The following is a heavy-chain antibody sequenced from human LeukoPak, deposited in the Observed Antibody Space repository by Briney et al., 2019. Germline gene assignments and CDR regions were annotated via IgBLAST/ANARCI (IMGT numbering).Heavy chain of an antibody. Sequence: SQTLSLTCAISGDSVSSNSAAWNWIRPSPSRGLEWLGRTYYRSKWYNDYAVSVKSRITINPDTSKNQFSLQLDSVTPEGTAVYYCCHSLSGRTGAFDIWGRGTVVTVSS. J-gene: IGHJ3*02. CDR2: TYYRSKWYN. CDR1: GDSVSSNSAA. V-gene: IGHV6-1*01. D-gene: IGHD2-21*01. CDR3: CHSLSGRTGAFDI.